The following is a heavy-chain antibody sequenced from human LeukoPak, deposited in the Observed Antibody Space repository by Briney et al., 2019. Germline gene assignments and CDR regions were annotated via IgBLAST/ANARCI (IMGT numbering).Heavy chain of an antibody. CDR3: ARGGSGTSVLYS. V-gene: IGHV3-23*01. J-gene: IGHJ4*02. CDR2: ISDSET. CDR1: GFTFSSYA. Sequence: PGGSLRLSCAASGFTFSSYAITWVRQAPGKGLEWVSFISDSETKYGDSVKGRFTVSRDNSKNTLYLEMNSLRAEDTAVYYCARGGSGTSVLYSWGQGILVTVSS. D-gene: IGHD2-2*01.